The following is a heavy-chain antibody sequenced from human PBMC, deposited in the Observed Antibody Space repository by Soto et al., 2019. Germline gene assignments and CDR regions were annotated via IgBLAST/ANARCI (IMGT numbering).Heavy chain of an antibody. J-gene: IGHJ5*02. CDR2: ISAYNGNT. V-gene: IGHV1-18*04. Sequence: ASVKVSCKASGYTFTSYGISWVRQAPGQGLEWMGIISAYNGNTNYAQKLQGRVTMTTDTSTSTAYMELGSLRSDDTAVYYCARVGENYDSSGYAPWGQGTLVTVAS. CDR3: ARVGENYDSSGYAP. CDR1: GYTFTSYG. D-gene: IGHD3-22*01.